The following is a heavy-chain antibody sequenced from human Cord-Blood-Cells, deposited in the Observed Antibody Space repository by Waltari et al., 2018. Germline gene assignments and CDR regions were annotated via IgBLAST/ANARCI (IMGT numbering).Heavy chain of an antibody. CDR3: ARDGTPGEWELLKWFDP. Sequence: EVQLVESGGGLVKPGGSLRLSCAASGFTFSSYSMNWVRQAPGKGLAWVSSISSSVSYIYYADSVKGRFTISRDNAKNSLYLQMNSLRAEDTAVYYCARDGTPGEWELLKWFDPWGQGTLVTVSS. CDR1: GFTFSSYS. J-gene: IGHJ5*02. CDR2: ISSSVSYI. D-gene: IGHD1-26*01. V-gene: IGHV3-21*01.